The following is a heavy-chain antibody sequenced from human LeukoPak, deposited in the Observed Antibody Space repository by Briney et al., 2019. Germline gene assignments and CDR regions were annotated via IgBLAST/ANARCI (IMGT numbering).Heavy chain of an antibody. Sequence: GGSLRLSCATSGFPFSDFSMTWVRQAPGKGLEWISTTNSDGTTTYYAESGKGRFTISRDNSKNALYLQISSLRVEDTAIYYCAKQSYARSLGEGGPGTLVTVSS. D-gene: IGHD2-8*01. CDR2: TNSDGTTT. J-gene: IGHJ4*02. V-gene: IGHV3-23*01. CDR3: AKQSYARSLGE. CDR1: GFPFSDFS.